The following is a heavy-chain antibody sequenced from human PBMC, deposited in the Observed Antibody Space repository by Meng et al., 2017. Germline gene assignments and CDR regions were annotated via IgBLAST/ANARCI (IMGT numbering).Heavy chain of an antibody. CDR2: INPNSGGT. J-gene: IGHJ4*02. CDR3: ARDPGPPLYSSGSLAY. D-gene: IGHD6-19*01. CDR1: GYTFTGYY. V-gene: IGHV1-2*02. Sequence: ASVKVSCKASGYTFTGYYMHWVRQAPGQGLEWMGWINPNSGGTNYAQKFQGRVTMTRDTSISTAYMELSSLRSEDTAVYYCARDPGPPLYSSGSLAYWGQGTLVTVSS.